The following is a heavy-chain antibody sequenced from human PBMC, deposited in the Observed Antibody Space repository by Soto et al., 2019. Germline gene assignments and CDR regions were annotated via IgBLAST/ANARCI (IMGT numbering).Heavy chain of an antibody. V-gene: IGHV1-18*01. CDR1: GYTFTSYG. J-gene: IGHJ3*02. Sequence: ASVKVSCKASGYTFTSYGISWVRQAPGQGLEWMGWISAYNGNTNYAQKLQGRVTMTTDTSTSTAYMELRSLRSDGTAVYYCARGNILTGYYFVGASGDAFDIWGQGTMVTVSS. D-gene: IGHD3-9*01. CDR3: ARGNILTGYYFVGASGDAFDI. CDR2: ISAYNGNT.